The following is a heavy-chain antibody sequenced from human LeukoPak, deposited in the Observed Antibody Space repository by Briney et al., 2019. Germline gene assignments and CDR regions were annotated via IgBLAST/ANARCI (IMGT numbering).Heavy chain of an antibody. D-gene: IGHD6-6*01. Sequence: GASVKVSCKASGGTFSSYAISWVRQAPGQGLEWMGGIIPIFGTANYAQKFQGRVTITADESTSTAYMELSSLRSEDTAVYYCARGPPGIAARPTSDYYYYGMDVWGQGTTVTVSS. CDR3: ARGPPGIAARPTSDYYYYGMDV. V-gene: IGHV1-69*13. CDR1: GGTFSSYA. CDR2: IIPIFGTA. J-gene: IGHJ6*02.